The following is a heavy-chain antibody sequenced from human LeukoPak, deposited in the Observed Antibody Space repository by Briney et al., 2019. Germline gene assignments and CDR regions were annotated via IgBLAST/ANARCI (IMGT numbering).Heavy chain of an antibody. D-gene: IGHD3-10*01. CDR3: AASGGPINWFDP. CDR1: GGSFSGYY. J-gene: IGHJ5*02. CDR2: IIHNGYT. Sequence: SETLSLTCAVYGGSFSGYYWGWIRQPPGKGLQWIGEIIHNGYTNYNPALKSRVTISIDTSKNEFSLKVSSVTAADMAIYYCAASGGPINWFDPWGQGTLVTVSS. V-gene: IGHV4-34*12.